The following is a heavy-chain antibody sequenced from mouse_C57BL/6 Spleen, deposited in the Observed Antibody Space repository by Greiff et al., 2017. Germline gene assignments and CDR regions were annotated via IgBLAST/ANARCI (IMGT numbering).Heavy chain of an antibody. J-gene: IGHJ1*03. V-gene: IGHV1-54*01. CDR2: INPGSGGT. CDR1: GYAFTNYL. CDR3: AREGSSYWYFDV. D-gene: IGHD1-1*01. Sequence: VKLMESGAELVRPGTSVKVSCKASGYAFTNYLIEWVKQRPGQGLEWIGVINPGSGGTNYNEKFKGKATLTADKSSSTAYMQLSSLTSEDSAVYFCAREGSSYWYFDVWGTGTTVTVSS.